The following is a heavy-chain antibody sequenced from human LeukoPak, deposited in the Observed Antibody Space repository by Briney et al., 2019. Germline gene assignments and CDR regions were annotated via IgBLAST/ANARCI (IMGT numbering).Heavy chain of an antibody. CDR2: IYYTWST. CDR1: GGSISSNY. J-gene: IGHJ4*02. CDR3: ARSSCSGGSCYWY. Sequence: PSETLSLTCTVSGGSISSNYWSWIRQPPGKGLDWIGFIYYTWSTNYNPSLKSRVTISVDTSKTQFSLKLSSVTAADTAVYYCARSSCSGGSCYWYWGQGTLVTVSS. V-gene: IGHV4-59*01. D-gene: IGHD2-15*01.